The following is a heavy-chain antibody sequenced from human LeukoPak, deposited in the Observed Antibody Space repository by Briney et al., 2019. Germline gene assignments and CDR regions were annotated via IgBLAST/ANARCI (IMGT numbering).Heavy chain of an antibody. CDR3: AKSATTGTTI. J-gene: IGHJ3*02. V-gene: IGHV3-23*01. CDR2: ISGGGGIT. Sequence: GGSLSLSCAASGFTFDSYAMTWVRQAPGKGLEWVSSISGGGGITNYADSVKGRFTISRDNSKYTLFLQMNSLRAEDTAVYYCAKSATTGTTIWGQGTMVTVSS. CDR1: GFTFDSYA. D-gene: IGHD1-1*01.